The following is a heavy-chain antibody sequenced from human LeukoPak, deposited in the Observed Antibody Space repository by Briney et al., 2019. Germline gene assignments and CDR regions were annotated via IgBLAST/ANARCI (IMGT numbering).Heavy chain of an antibody. J-gene: IGHJ5*02. Sequence: SETLSLTCSVSGAFISTSAYYWGWIRQPTGKGLEWIGRIYTSGSTNYNPSLKSRVTMSVDTSKNQFSLKLSSVTAADTAVYYCARDRRSRGVRGVGENWFDHWGQGTLVTVSS. V-gene: IGHV4-39*07. CDR3: ARDRRSRGVRGVGENWFDH. D-gene: IGHD3-10*01. CDR2: IYTSGST. CDR1: GAFISTSAYY.